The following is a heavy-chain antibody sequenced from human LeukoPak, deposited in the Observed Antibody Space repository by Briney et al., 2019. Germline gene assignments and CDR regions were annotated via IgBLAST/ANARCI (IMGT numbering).Heavy chain of an antibody. D-gene: IGHD3-22*01. CDR3: AKDKDYDSSGYDAFDI. Sequence: GGSLRLSCAASGFTFSSYAMSWVRQAPGKGLEWVSAISGSGGSTYYADSVKGRFTISRDNSKNTLYLQMNSLRAEDTAVYYCAKDKDYDSSGYDAFDIWGQGTMVTVSS. CDR1: GFTFSSYA. CDR2: ISGSGGST. V-gene: IGHV3-23*01. J-gene: IGHJ3*02.